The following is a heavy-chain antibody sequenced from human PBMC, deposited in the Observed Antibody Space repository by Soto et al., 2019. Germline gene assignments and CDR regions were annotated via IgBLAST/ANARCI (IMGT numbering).Heavy chain of an antibody. Sequence: SVKVSCKASGGTFSSYTISWVRQAPGQGLEWMGRIIPILGIANYAQKFQGRVTITADKSTSTAYMELSSLRSEDTAVYYCARAPRFGESTLGYWGQGTLVTVSS. CDR3: ARAPRFGESTLGY. D-gene: IGHD3-10*01. V-gene: IGHV1-69*02. CDR2: IIPILGIA. J-gene: IGHJ4*02. CDR1: GGTFSSYT.